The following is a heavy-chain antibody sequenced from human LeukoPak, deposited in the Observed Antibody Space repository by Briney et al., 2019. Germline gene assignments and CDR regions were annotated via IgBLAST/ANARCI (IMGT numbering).Heavy chain of an antibody. CDR2: IWSDGTNQ. V-gene: IGHV3-33*06. CDR3: AKDAQRGFDYSNSLEY. CDR1: KFTFSHYG. J-gene: IGHJ4*02. Sequence: GGSLRLSCAASKFTFSHYGMHWVRQAPGKGLQWGAVIWSDGTNQYYADSVKGRFTISRDNSNKMVYLQMNSLRADDTGVYYCAKDAQRGFDYSNSLEYWGQGALVIVSS. D-gene: IGHD4-11*01.